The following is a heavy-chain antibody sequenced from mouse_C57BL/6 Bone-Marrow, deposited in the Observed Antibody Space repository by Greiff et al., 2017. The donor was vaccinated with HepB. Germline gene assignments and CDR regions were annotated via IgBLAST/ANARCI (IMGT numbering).Heavy chain of an antibody. J-gene: IGHJ2*01. CDR3: ARGLGPYFDY. CDR1: GYSITSGYY. V-gene: IGHV3-6*01. Sequence: EVKLMESGPGLVKPSQSLSLTCSVTGYSITSGYYWNWIRQFPGNKLEWMGYISYDGSNNYNQSLKNRISITRDTSKNQFFLKLNSVTTEDTATYYCARGLGPYFDYWGQGTTLTVSS. D-gene: IGHD3-3*01. CDR2: ISYDGSN.